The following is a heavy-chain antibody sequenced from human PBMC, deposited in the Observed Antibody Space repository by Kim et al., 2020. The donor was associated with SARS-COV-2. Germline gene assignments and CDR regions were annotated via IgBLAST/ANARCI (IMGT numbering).Heavy chain of an antibody. V-gene: IGHV4-39*01. J-gene: IGHJ5*02. CDR1: AGSISSTSHY. CDR3: ARHIGWTEKAPRDWFDP. Sequence: SETLSLTCSVSAGSISSTSHYWGWIRQPPGKGLEWIGSIYYRGSTYYNPSLKSRVTISVDTSKNQFSLKLSSVTAADMGRYYCARHIGWTEKAPRDWFDPWGLGTLVTVSS. CDR2: IYYRGST. D-gene: IGHD6-19*01.